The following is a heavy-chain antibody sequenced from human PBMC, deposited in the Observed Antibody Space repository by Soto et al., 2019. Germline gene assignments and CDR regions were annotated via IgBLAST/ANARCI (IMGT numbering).Heavy chain of an antibody. J-gene: IGHJ4*02. Sequence: SGPTLVNPTQTLTLTCTFSGFSLSTSDVAVGWIRQPPGKALEWLALVYWDDDKRYSPSLKTRLTITKGTSKNQVVLTMTNMGPVDTATYYCAHKSRAGVFDFWGQGTLVTVSS. CDR3: AHKSRAGVFDF. CDR1: GFSLSTSDVA. V-gene: IGHV2-5*02. CDR2: VYWDDDK. D-gene: IGHD6-19*01.